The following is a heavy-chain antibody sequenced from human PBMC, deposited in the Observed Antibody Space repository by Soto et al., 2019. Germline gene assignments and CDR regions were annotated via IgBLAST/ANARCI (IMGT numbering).Heavy chain of an antibody. V-gene: IGHV4-4*02. D-gene: IGHD3-10*01. CDR2: IYHSGST. CDR1: GGSISSSNW. CDR3: ARTMVRGKPDY. Sequence: QVQLQESGPGLVKPSGTLSLTCAVSGGSISSSNWWSWVRQPPGKGLEWIGEIYHSGSTNYNPSLEIRVTISVDKSKNQFSLQLSSVTPADTAVYYCARTMVRGKPDYWGQGTLVTVSS. J-gene: IGHJ4*02.